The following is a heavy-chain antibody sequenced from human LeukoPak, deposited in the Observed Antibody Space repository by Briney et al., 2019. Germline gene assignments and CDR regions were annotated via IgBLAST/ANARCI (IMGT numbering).Heavy chain of an antibody. CDR1: GGSISSYY. Sequence: PSETLSLTCTVSGGSISSYYWSWIRQPPGKGLEWIGYIYYSGSTNYNPSLKSRVTISVDTSKNQFSLKLSSVTAADTAVYYCARDSPGLYHIWGQGTLVTVSS. CDR2: IYYSGST. D-gene: IGHD2-2*01. V-gene: IGHV4-59*12. J-gene: IGHJ4*02. CDR3: ARDSPGLYHI.